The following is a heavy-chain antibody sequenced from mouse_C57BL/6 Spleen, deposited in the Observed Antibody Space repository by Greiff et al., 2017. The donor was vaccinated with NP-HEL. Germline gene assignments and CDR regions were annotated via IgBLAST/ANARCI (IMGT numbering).Heavy chain of an antibody. J-gene: IGHJ2*01. Sequence: QVQLQQPGAELVKPGASVKLSCKASGYTFTSYWMQWVKQRPGQGLEWIGEIDPSDSYTNYNQKFKGKATLTVDTSSSTAYMQLSSPTSEDSAVYYCARSGTVFDYWGQGTTLTVSS. V-gene: IGHV1-50*01. CDR1: GYTFTSYW. CDR2: IDPSDSYT. D-gene: IGHD3-3*01. CDR3: ARSGTVFDY.